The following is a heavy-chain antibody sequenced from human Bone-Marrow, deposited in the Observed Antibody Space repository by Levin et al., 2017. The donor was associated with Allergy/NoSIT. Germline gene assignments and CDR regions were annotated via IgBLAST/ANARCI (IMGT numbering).Heavy chain of an antibody. V-gene: IGHV4-30-4*01. CDR3: ARAIDYYGPESVHDY. J-gene: IGHJ4*02. Sequence: MPSETLSLTCTVPGESIDSGDYHWTWIRQPPGKGLEWIGYIYYSGSPHYNPSLKSRVTISVDPSKNQFSLRMTSVTAADSAVYFCARAIDYYGPESVHDYWGQGTLVIVSS. CDR1: GESIDSGDYH. D-gene: IGHD3-10*01. CDR2: IYYSGSP.